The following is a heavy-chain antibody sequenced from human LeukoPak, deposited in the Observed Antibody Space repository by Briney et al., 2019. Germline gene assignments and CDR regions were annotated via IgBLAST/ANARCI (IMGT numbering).Heavy chain of an antibody. Sequence: PSETLSLTCTVSGGSIRSSTYYWGWIRQPPGKGLEWIGSIYYSGSTYYNSSLKSRVTISVDTSKNQFSLKLSSVTAADTAVYYCASWPHYDFWSGYPHWGQGTLVTVSS. CDR1: GGSIRSSTYY. J-gene: IGHJ4*02. CDR3: ASWPHYDFWSGYPH. CDR2: IYYSGST. V-gene: IGHV4-39*07. D-gene: IGHD3-3*01.